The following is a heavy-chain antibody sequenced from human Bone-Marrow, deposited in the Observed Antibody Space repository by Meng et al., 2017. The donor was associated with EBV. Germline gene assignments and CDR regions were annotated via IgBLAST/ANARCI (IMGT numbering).Heavy chain of an antibody. Sequence: QVQLQESGPGLVKPSETLSLTCTVSGGSISSSSSYWGWIRQPPGKGLEWIGSIYYSGSTYYNPSLKSRVTISVDTSKNQFSLKLSSVTAADTAVYYCARETGDRDYWGQGTLVTVSS. CDR2: IYYSGST. D-gene: IGHD4-17*01. J-gene: IGHJ4*02. CDR3: ARETGDRDY. CDR1: GGSISSSSSY. V-gene: IGHV4-39*07.